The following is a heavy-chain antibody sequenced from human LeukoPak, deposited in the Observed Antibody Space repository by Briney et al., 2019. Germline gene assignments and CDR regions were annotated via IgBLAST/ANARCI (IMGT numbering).Heavy chain of an antibody. CDR2: MYSGGNT. J-gene: IGHJ4*02. V-gene: IGHV3-66*01. Sequence: GGSLRLSCAASGFTVSSSYISWVLQAPGKGLEWVSVMYSGGNTYYADSVKGRFTISRDKSKNALYLQMNSLRAEDTAVYHCARVQAVFQNFDYWGQGTLVTVSS. CDR1: GFTVSSSY. CDR3: ARVQAVFQNFDY.